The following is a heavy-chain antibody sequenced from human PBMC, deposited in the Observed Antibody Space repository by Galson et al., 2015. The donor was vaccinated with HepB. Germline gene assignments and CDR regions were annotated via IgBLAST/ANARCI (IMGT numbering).Heavy chain of an antibody. CDR3: AKVAVVVTTIPYYLDY. V-gene: IGHV3-23*01. CDR1: GFTFSRYA. CDR2: MSGTGGTT. D-gene: IGHD2-21*02. J-gene: IGHJ4*02. Sequence: SLRLSCATFGFTFSRYAMSWVRQAPGKGLEWVSGMSGTGGTTFYSDSVKGRFTISRDNSKNTLYLQMNSLRVEDTAVYYCAKVAVVVTTIPYYLDYWGQGTQVTVSS.